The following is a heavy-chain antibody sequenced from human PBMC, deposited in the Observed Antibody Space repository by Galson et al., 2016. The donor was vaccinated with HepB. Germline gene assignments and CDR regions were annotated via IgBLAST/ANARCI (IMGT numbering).Heavy chain of an antibody. J-gene: IGHJ6*04. V-gene: IGHV3-33*06. CDR2: IWYVGVNK. CDR3: VQGSTAPAV. D-gene: IGHD1-26*01. Sequence: SLRLSCAASGFTFSKYGMHWVRQAPGKGLEWVAIIWYVGVNKNYAESVKGRFTISRDNSKNTLSLQMNSLRAEDTAVYYCVQGSTAPAVWGKGTTVAVSS. CDR1: GFTFSKYG.